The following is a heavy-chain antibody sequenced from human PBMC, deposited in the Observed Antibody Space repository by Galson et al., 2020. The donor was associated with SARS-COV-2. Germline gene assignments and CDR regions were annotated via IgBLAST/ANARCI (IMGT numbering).Heavy chain of an antibody. V-gene: IGHV3-23*01. CDR3: AKGGYCSSTNCQWGPFDI. D-gene: IGHD2-2*01. CDR2: IGGNSLDIST. J-gene: IGHJ3*02. Sequence: GGSLRLSCAASGFTFRNYVMSWVRQAPGKGLEWVSTIGGNSLDISTYYADSVKGRFTISRDNSKNTLYLQMNSLRGEDTAVYYCAKGGYCSSTNCQWGPFDIWGQGTMVTVSS. CDR1: GFTFRNYV.